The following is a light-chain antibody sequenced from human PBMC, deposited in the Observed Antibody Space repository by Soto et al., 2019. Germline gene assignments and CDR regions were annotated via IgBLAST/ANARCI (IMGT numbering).Light chain of an antibody. CDR2: AAS. Sequence: DIQMTQSPSSLSASVGDRVTITCRASQSIGSYLNWYQHKPGKAPKLLIYAASSLQSGVPSRFSGSGSGTDFTLIISTLQPEDCATYYCQQSFSIPYTFGQGSNLEIK. J-gene: IGKJ2*01. CDR1: QSIGSY. V-gene: IGKV1-39*01. CDR3: QQSFSIPYT.